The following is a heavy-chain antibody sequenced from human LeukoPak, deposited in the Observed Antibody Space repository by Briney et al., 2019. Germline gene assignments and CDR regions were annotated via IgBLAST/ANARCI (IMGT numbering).Heavy chain of an antibody. J-gene: IGHJ4*02. CDR1: GDSISNYS. Sequence: SETLSLTCTVSGDSISNYSWNWIRQPPGKGLEWIGYIYYSGSTNYNPSLKSRVTISVDTSKNQFSLKLSSVTAADTAVYYCARGWGAYYYDSSGYLDYWGQGTLVTVSS. CDR3: ARGWGAYYYDSSGYLDY. CDR2: IYYSGST. D-gene: IGHD3-22*01. V-gene: IGHV4-59*01.